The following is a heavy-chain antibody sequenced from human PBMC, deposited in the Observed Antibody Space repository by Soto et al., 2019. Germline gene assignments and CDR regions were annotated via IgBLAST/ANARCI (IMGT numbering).Heavy chain of an antibody. CDR2: ISSNGGST. J-gene: IGHJ4*02. V-gene: IGHV3-64D*06. Sequence: GGSLRLSCSASGFTFSSYAMHWVRQAPGKGLEYVSAISSNGGSTYYADSVKGRFTISRDNSKNTLYLQMSSLRAEDTAVYYCVKEAGIAPSSYFDYWGQGTLVTVSS. D-gene: IGHD6-13*01. CDR3: VKEAGIAPSSYFDY. CDR1: GFTFSSYA.